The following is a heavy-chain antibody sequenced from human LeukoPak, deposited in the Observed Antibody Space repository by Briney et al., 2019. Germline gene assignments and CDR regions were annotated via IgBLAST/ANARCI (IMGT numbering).Heavy chain of an antibody. Sequence: GGSLRLSCAASGFTFSSYAMNWVRQAPGKGLEWVSGISISGDTTHYADSVKGRFTISRDNSRNTLHLQMHSLRAEDTALYYCAKKCSSTCYALDIWGQGTMVTVSS. CDR3: AKKCSSTCYALDI. CDR1: GFTFSSYA. V-gene: IGHV3-23*01. D-gene: IGHD6-13*01. J-gene: IGHJ3*02. CDR2: ISISGDTT.